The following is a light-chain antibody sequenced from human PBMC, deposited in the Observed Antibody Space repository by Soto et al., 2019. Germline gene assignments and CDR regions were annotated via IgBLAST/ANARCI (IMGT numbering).Light chain of an antibody. V-gene: IGKV3-20*01. CDR1: QSINNRY. Sequence: EIVLTQSPGTLSLSPGERATLSCRASQSINNRYLAWYQQKPGQAPRLLIYAASSGATGIPDRFSGSGSGTDFTITISRLEPEDFAVYYCQQFGSSPGFTFGPGTKVDIK. J-gene: IGKJ3*01. CDR3: QQFGSSPGFT. CDR2: AAS.